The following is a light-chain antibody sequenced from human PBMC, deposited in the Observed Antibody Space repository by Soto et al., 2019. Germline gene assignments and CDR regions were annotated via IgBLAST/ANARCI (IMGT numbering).Light chain of an antibody. J-gene: IGKJ1*01. Sequence: DIPMTQSPSTLSGSVGDRVTITCRASQTITTWLAWYQQKPGKAPKLLIFTASTLKSGVPSRFSGSGSGTEFTLSISSLQPDDFATYSFQRYNSYAEAFGQGTKLELK. CDR1: QTITTW. CDR2: TAS. V-gene: IGKV1-5*03. CDR3: QRYNSYAEA.